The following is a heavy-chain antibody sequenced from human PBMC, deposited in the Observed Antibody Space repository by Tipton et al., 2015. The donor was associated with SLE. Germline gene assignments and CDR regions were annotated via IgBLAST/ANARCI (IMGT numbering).Heavy chain of an antibody. J-gene: IGHJ4*02. CDR2: IKTMTDGGTI. CDR3: TTDPRMVGARNYFDY. Sequence: SLRLSCVVSGFTFNNGWMSWVRQAPGKGLEWVGRIKTMTDGGTIDYAAPVKGRFSISGDESKNTLYLQMNSLKTEDTAVYYCTTDPRMVGARNYFDYWGQETLVTVSS. V-gene: IGHV3-15*01. D-gene: IGHD1-26*01. CDR1: GFTFNNGW.